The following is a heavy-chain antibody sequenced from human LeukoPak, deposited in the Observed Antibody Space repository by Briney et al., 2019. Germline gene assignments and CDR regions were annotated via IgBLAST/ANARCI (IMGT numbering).Heavy chain of an antibody. CDR1: GGSISSSSYY. Sequence: SETLSLTCTVSGGSISSSSYYWGWIRQPPGKGLEWIGSIYYSGSTYYNPSLKSRVTISVDTSKNQFSLKLSSVTAADTAMYYCARVTRFLEWTYFDYWGQGTLVTVSS. CDR3: ARVTRFLEWTYFDY. CDR2: IYYSGST. V-gene: IGHV4-39*07. D-gene: IGHD3-3*01. J-gene: IGHJ4*02.